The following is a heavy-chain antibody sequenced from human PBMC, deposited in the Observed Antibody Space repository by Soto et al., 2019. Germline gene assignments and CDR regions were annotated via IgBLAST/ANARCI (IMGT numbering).Heavy chain of an antibody. CDR2: ISYDGSNK. V-gene: IGHV3-30*18. D-gene: IGHD2-2*01. Sequence: GGSLRLSCAASGFTFSSYGMHWVRQAPGKGLEWVAVISYDGSNKYYADSVKGRFTISRDNSKNTLYLQMNSLRAEDTAVYYCAKDLAGYAPRPYGMDVWGQGTTVTVSS. J-gene: IGHJ6*02. CDR3: AKDLAGYAPRPYGMDV. CDR1: GFTFSSYG.